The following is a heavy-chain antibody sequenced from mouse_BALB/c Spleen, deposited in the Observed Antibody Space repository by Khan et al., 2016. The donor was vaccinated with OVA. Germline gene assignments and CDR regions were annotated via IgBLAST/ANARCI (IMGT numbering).Heavy chain of an antibody. J-gene: IGHJ1*01. Sequence: EVKLLESGGGLVQPGGSLKLSCAASGFDFSRYWMSWVRQAPGKGLEWIGEINPDSSTINYTPSLKDKFIISRDNAKNTLYLQMSKVRSEDTALYYCARLGYYGYFNVWGAVTTVTVSS. D-gene: IGHD2-2*01. CDR1: GFDFSRYW. CDR3: ARLGYYGYFNV. CDR2: INPDSSTI. V-gene: IGHV4-1*02.